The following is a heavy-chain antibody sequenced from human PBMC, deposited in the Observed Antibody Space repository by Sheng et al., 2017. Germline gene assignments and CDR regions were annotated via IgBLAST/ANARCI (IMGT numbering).Heavy chain of an antibody. CDR2: IKQDGSEK. J-gene: IGHJ5*02. D-gene: IGHD2-15*01. CDR3: ARGSVEDLEDWFDP. CDR1: GFTFSSYW. Sequence: EVQLVESGGGLVQPGGSLRLSCAASGFTFSSYWMSWVRQAPGKGLEWVANIKQDGSEKYYVDSVKGRFTISRDNAKNSLYLQMNSLRAEDTAVYYCARGSVEDLEDWFDPWGQGTLVTVSS. V-gene: IGHV3-7*01.